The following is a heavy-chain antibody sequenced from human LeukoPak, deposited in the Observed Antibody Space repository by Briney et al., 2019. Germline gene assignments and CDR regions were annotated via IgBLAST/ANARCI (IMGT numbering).Heavy chain of an antibody. Sequence: PGGSLRLSCAAAGFTFSEYYMSWIRQAPGRGLEWLSYISGSGSDINYADSVRGRFAISRDNAKNSLYLQLNSLRAEDTAVYYCASGPQIWVPDYWGQGTLVTVSS. J-gene: IGHJ4*02. CDR2: ISGSGSDI. V-gene: IGHV3-11*04. D-gene: IGHD3-16*01. CDR3: ASGPQIWVPDY. CDR1: GFTFSEYY.